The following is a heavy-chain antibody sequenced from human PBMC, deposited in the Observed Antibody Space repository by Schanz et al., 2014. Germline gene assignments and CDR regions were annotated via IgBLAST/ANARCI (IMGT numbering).Heavy chain of an antibody. CDR2: VIPMLGIT. J-gene: IGHJ4*02. D-gene: IGHD6-13*01. V-gene: IGHV1-69*10. CDR3: ARDRQNIASPATGFDS. CDR1: DYTFTRYG. Sequence: QVQLVQSGAEVKKPGASVKVSCKASDYTFTRYGINWVRQAPGQGLEWMGGVIPMLGITNYAERFQGRVTITADTXTXXMELSSLRSDDTALYYCARDRQNIASPATGFDSWGQGTLVTVSS.